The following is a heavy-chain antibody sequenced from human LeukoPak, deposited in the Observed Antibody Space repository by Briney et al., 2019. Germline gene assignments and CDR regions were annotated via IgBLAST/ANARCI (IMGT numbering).Heavy chain of an antibody. CDR2: ILSSGST. V-gene: IGHV4-59*01. D-gene: IGHD2-21*02. J-gene: IGHJ2*01. CDR1: GGSISNYY. Sequence: SETLSLTCTVSGGSISNYYWNWIRQSPGKGLEWIGYILSSGSTHHNPSLKSRVTISVDTSKNQFSLKLSSVTAADTAVYYCARELPNWYFDLWGRGALVTVSS. CDR3: ARELPNWYFDL.